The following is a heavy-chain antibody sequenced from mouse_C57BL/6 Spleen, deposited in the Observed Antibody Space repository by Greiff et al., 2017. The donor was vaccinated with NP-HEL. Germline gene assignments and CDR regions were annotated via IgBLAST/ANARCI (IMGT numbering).Heavy chain of an antibody. CDR3: TRDYDGGDYFDY. CDR1: GYTFTDYE. CDR2: IDPETGGT. D-gene: IGHD2-4*01. J-gene: IGHJ2*01. V-gene: IGHV1-15*01. Sequence: VQLQESGAELVRPGASVTLSCKASGYTFTDYEMHWVKQTPVHGLEWIGAIDPETGGTAYNQKFKGKAILTADKSSSTAYMELRSLTSEDSAVYYCTRDYDGGDYFDYWGQGTTLTVSS.